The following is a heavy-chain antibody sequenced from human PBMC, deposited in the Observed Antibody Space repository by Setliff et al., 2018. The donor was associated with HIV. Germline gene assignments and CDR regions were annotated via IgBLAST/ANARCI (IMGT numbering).Heavy chain of an antibody. CDR2: IYTTGST. J-gene: IGHJ4*02. D-gene: IGHD6-19*01. CDR1: GDSISNYY. CDR3: ARGYSSGWYSGEN. V-gene: IGHV4-4*09. Sequence: ETLSLTCTVSGDSISNYYWSWVRQPPGKGLEWIGYIYTTGSTNYNPSLKSRVTMSVDTSKNQFSLRLTSVTAADTAVYYCARGYSSGWYSGENWGQGTLVTVSS.